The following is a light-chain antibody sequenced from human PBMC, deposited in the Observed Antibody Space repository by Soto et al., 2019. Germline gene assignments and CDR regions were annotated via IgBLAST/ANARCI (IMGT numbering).Light chain of an antibody. CDR3: QQYDTFPRT. CDR1: QNIINF. V-gene: IGKV1-5*01. CDR2: DAS. Sequence: EIQITQTPSSLSASVGDRFTITCRASQNIINFLNWYQQRPGKAPKLLMYDASSLQSGVPSKFSGSGSGTEFTLTISSLQPDDSATFYCQQYDTFPRTFGQGTKVDIK. J-gene: IGKJ1*01.